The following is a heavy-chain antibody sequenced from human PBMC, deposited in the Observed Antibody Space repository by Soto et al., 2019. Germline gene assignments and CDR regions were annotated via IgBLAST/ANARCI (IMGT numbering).Heavy chain of an antibody. CDR3: ARDRSMVRGVITGFDY. V-gene: IGHV3-30-3*01. D-gene: IGHD3-10*01. CDR1: GFTFSSYA. CDR2: ISYDGSNK. J-gene: IGHJ4*02. Sequence: GGSLRLSCAASGFTFSSYAMHWVRQAPGKGLEWVAVISYDGSNKYYADSVKGRFTISRDNSKNTLYLQMNSLRAEDTAVYYCARDRSMVRGVITGFDYWGQGTLVTVSS.